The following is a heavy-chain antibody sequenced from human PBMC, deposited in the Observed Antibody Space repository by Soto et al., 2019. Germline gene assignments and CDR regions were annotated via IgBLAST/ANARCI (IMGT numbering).Heavy chain of an antibody. CDR1: GASIITDNYF. J-gene: IGHJ4*02. Sequence: QLQLQESGPGLVKPSETLSLTCTVSGASIITDNYFWVWIRQSPRRGLELIGRISYSGRTYDNPSLQSRVTISVDTSKNQFSLKLTSVTTADTAVYYCARRRASDYGGNNHPYYFDRWGQGTLVTLSS. D-gene: IGHD4-17*01. CDR3: ARRRASDYGGNNHPYYFDR. CDR2: ISYSGRT. V-gene: IGHV4-39*01.